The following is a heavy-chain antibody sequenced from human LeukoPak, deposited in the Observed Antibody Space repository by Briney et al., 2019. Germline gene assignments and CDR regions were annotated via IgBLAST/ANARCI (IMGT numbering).Heavy chain of an antibody. CDR2: ISTSGGST. D-gene: IGHD5-18*01. Sequence: GGSLRLSCTASGFTFSSYVMNWVRQAPGKGLEWVSTISTSGGSTYYADSVKGRFTISRDNSKNTLYLQVNSLRAEDTAIYYCAKGAGIQLWPSFDYWGQGTLVTVSS. J-gene: IGHJ4*02. V-gene: IGHV3-23*01. CDR3: AKGAGIQLWPSFDY. CDR1: GFTFSSYV.